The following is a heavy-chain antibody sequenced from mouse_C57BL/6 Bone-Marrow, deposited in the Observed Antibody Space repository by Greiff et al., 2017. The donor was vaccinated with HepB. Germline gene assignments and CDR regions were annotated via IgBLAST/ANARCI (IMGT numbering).Heavy chain of an antibody. V-gene: IGHV3-6*01. Sequence: VQLKESGPGLVKPSQSLSLTCSVTGYSITSGYYWNWIRQFPGNKLEWMGYISYDGSNNYNPSLKNRISITRDTSKNQFFLKLNSVTTEDTATYYCAREDALYAMDYWGQGTSVTVSS. CDR1: GYSITSGYY. CDR2: ISYDGSN. J-gene: IGHJ4*01. CDR3: AREDALYAMDY.